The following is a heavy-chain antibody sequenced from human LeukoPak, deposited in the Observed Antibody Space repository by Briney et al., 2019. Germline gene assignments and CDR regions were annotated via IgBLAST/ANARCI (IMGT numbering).Heavy chain of an antibody. J-gene: IGHJ2*01. CDR2: IYTSGST. D-gene: IGHD2-2*01. CDR1: GGSISSYY. CDR3: ARDECSSTSCYFRAAHWYFDL. V-gene: IGHV4-4*07. Sequence: PSXTLSLTCTVSGGSISSYYWSWIRQPAGKGLEWIGRIYTSGSTNYNPSLKSRVTISVDTSKNQFSLKLSSVTAADTAVYYCARDECSSTSCYFRAAHWYFDLWGRGTLVTVSS.